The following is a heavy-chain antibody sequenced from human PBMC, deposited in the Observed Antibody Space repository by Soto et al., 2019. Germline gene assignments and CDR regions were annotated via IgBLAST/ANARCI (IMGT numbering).Heavy chain of an antibody. Sequence: QVQLQESGPGLVKPSGTLSLTCAVSGGSISSSHWWTWVRQSPGKGLEYIGEISHSGTSNSNPSLKSRVTLSVHRSNNHFSLTLISVTAADTAVYYCARVVLSITRGAFDAWGQGTPVIVSS. V-gene: IGHV4-4*02. CDR3: ARVVLSITRGAFDA. J-gene: IGHJ3*01. CDR2: ISHSGTS. D-gene: IGHD1-20*01. CDR1: GGSISSSHW.